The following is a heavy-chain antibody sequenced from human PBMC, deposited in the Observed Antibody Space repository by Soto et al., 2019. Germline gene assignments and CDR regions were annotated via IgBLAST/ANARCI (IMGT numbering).Heavy chain of an antibody. V-gene: IGHV4-34*01. CDR3: ARALEVNSGYDTFDY. Sequence: SETLSLTCAVYGGSFSGYYWSWIRQPPGKGLEWIGEINHSGSTNYNPSLKSRVTISVDTSKNQFSLKLSSVTAADTAVYYCARALEVNSGYDTFDYWGQGTLVTVSS. CDR1: GGSFSGYY. CDR2: INHSGST. J-gene: IGHJ4*02. D-gene: IGHD5-12*01.